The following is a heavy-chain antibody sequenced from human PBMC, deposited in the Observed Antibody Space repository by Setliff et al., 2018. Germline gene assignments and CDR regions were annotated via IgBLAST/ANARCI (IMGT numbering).Heavy chain of an antibody. D-gene: IGHD1-1*01. V-gene: IGHV1-2*02. CDR2: INPNSGGT. J-gene: IGHJ4*02. CDR1: GYTFTGYY. CDR3: ARDLGGIWKTYFDY. Sequence: ASVKVSCKASGYTFTGYYMHWVRQAPGQGLEWMGWINPNSGGTNYAQKFQGRVAMTRDTSISTAYMELSRLRSDDTAVYYCARDLGGIWKTYFDYWGQGTLVTVS.